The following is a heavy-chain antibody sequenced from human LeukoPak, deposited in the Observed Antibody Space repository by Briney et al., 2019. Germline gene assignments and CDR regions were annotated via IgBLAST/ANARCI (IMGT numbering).Heavy chain of an antibody. J-gene: IGHJ5*02. D-gene: IGHD3-22*01. CDR3: ARRGYYYDSSGYYP. CDR2: IYYSGST. CDR1: GGSISSSSYC. Sequence: PSETLSLTCTVSGGSISSSSYCWGWIRQPPGKGLEWIGSIYYSGSTYYNPSLKSRVTISVDTSKNQFSLKLSSVTAADTAVYYCARRGYYYDSSGYYPWGQGTLVTVSS. V-gene: IGHV4-39*01.